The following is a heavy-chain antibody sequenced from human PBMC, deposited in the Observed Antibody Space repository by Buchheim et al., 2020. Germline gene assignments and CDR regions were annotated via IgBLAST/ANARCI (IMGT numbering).Heavy chain of an antibody. D-gene: IGHD1-1*01. V-gene: IGHV3-74*01. Sequence: EVQLVESGGGLVQPGGSLRLSCAASGFTFSDLWMHWVRQTPGKGLMWVSRINSDGSSTIYGESVKGRFTVSRDNAKNTLYLQMNSLRAEDTGVYFCARDALLHGGTLDYWGQGT. CDR2: INSDGSST. CDR3: ARDALLHGGTLDY. J-gene: IGHJ4*02. CDR1: GFTFSDLW.